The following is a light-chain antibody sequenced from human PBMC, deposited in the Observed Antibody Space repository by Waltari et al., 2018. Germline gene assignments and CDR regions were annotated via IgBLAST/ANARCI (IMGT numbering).Light chain of an antibody. CDR1: QSISSY. J-gene: IGKJ2*01. CDR3: QQSYSTLRT. V-gene: IGKV1-39*01. Sequence: DIQMTQSPSSLSASVGDRVTITCRASQSISSYLNWYQQKPGKAPKLLIYAASSLQSGVPSRFSGSGSGTDFTLTINSLQPEDFATYYCQQSYSTLRTFGQGTKLEIK. CDR2: AAS.